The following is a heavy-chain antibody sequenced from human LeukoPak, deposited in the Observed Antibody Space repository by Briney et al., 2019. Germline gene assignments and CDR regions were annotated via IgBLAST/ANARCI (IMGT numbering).Heavy chain of an antibody. Sequence: PGGSLRLSCAASGFTVSSNYMSWVRQAPGKGLEWVSVIYSGGSTYYADSVKGRFTISRDNSKNTLYLQMNSLRAEDTAVYYCARSSSSPTLDPWGQGTLVTVSS. CDR3: ARSSSSPTLDP. D-gene: IGHD6-6*01. V-gene: IGHV3-66*02. J-gene: IGHJ5*02. CDR2: IYSGGST. CDR1: GFTVSSNY.